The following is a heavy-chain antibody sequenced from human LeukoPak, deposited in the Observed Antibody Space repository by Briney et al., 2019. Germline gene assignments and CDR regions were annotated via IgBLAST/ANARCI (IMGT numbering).Heavy chain of an antibody. CDR3: AKDLSQGGYQYFDY. V-gene: IGHV3-30*18. D-gene: IGHD3-22*01. CDR2: ISYDGSNK. Sequence: GGSLRLSCAASGFTFSSYGMHWVRQAPGKGLEGVAVISYDGSNKLYADSVRGRFTISRDNSKNTLYLQKNSQRPEDTAVYYCAKDLSQGGYQYFDYWGQGTVVTVSS. CDR1: GFTFSSYG. J-gene: IGHJ4*02.